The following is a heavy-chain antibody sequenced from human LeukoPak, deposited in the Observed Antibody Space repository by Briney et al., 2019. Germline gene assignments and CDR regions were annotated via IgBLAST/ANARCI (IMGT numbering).Heavy chain of an antibody. CDR3: ARDSRGFYYYYMDV. Sequence: ASVKVSCKASGYTFTGYYMHWVRQAPGQGLEWMGWINPNSGGTNYAQKVQGRVTMTRDTSISTAYMELRSLRSDDTAVYYCARDSRGFYYYYMDVWGKGTTVTVSS. CDR2: INPNSGGT. CDR1: GYTFTGYY. D-gene: IGHD3-10*01. V-gene: IGHV1-2*02. J-gene: IGHJ6*03.